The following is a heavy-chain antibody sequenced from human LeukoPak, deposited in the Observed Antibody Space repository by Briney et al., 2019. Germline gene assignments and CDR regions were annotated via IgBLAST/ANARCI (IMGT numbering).Heavy chain of an antibody. CDR1: GFTFSNAW. Sequence: RPGGSLRLSCAASGFTFSNAWMSWVRQAPGKGLEWVGRIKSKTDGGTTDYSAPVKGRFTITRDDSKNTLYLQMNSLKTEDTAVSYCTPDLNPLYYDILTGYSEDYWGQGTLVTVSS. J-gene: IGHJ4*02. CDR2: IKSKTDGGTT. D-gene: IGHD3-9*01. V-gene: IGHV3-15*01. CDR3: TPDLNPLYYDILTGYSEDY.